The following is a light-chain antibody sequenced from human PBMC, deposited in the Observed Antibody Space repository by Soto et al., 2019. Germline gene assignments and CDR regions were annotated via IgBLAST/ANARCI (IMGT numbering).Light chain of an antibody. Sequence: ETVMTQSPATLSVSPGERATLSCRAGQSVNSYLAWYQQKPGQAPRLLTRGASARATGIPARFSGSGSGTEFTLTISSLQSEDFAVYYCQQYNQWPLTFGGGTKVDIK. CDR2: GAS. V-gene: IGKV3-15*01. CDR3: QQYNQWPLT. CDR1: QSVNSY. J-gene: IGKJ4*01.